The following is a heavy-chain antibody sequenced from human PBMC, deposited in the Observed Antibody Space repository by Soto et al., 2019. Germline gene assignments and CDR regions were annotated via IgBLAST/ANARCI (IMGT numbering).Heavy chain of an antibody. CDR1: GFRFSDYP. J-gene: IGHJ4*01. CDR2: INRAGTKT. CDR3: VRGTPTPGLDI. D-gene: IGHD1-1*01. V-gene: IGHV3-7*03. Sequence: HPGGSLRLSCVASGFRFSDYPLNWVRHAPGQGLEWVANINRAGTKTNHVDSVKGRFTTSRDNAKNSLYLQIGSLRVEDTAIYYCVRGTPTPGLDIWGQGNPVTVS.